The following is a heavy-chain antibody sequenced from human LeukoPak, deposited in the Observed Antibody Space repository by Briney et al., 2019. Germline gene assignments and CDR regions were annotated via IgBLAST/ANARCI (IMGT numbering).Heavy chain of an antibody. D-gene: IGHD4/OR15-4a*01. V-gene: IGHV4-61*01. Sequence: SETLSLTCTVSGGSVSSGSYYWSWIRQPPGKGLEWIGYIYYSGSTNYNPSLKSRLTISVDTSKKQFSLKLSSVTAADTAVYYCARHFPLDDYALDYWGQGTLVTVSS. CDR3: ARHFPLDDYALDY. J-gene: IGHJ4*02. CDR1: GGSVSSGSYY. CDR2: IYYSGST.